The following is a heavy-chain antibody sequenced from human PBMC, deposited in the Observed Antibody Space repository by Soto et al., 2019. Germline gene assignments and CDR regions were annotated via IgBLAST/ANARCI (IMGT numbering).Heavy chain of an antibody. V-gene: IGHV3-66*01. Sequence: EVQLVESGGGLVQPGGSLRLSCAASGFTVSSNYMNWVRQAPGKGLEWVSVIYSGGSTYYADSVKGRFTISRDYSKNTLYLQMNSLRAEDTAVYYCARSWAVAGSYDYWGQGTLVTVSS. CDR2: IYSGGST. D-gene: IGHD6-19*01. J-gene: IGHJ4*02. CDR3: ARSWAVAGSYDY. CDR1: GFTVSSNY.